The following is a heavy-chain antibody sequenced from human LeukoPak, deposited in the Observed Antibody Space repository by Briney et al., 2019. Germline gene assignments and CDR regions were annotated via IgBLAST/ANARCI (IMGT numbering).Heavy chain of an antibody. CDR2: IIPILGIA. J-gene: IGHJ6*02. CDR3: ARGPEPTADYYYGMDV. V-gene: IGHV1-69*02. Sequence: GASVKVSCKASGGTFSIYTISWVRQAPGQGLEWMGRIIPILGIANYAQKFQGRVTITADKSTSTAYMELSSLRSEDTAVYYCARGPEPTADYYYGMDVWGQGTTVTVSS. CDR1: GGTFSIYT.